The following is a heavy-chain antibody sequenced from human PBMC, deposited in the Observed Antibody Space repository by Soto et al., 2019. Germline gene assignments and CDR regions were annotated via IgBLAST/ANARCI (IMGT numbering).Heavy chain of an antibody. J-gene: IGHJ6*02. CDR2: ISGSGGST. D-gene: IGHD1-26*01. V-gene: IGHV3-23*01. Sequence: XGSLRPSCSASGFTCRSYTMSWVRQAPGKGLEWVSAISGSGGSTYYADSVKGRFTISRDNSKNTLYLQMNSLRAEDTAVYYCAKVKWSGSYPDYYYYGMDVWGQGTTVTVSS. CDR3: AKVKWSGSYPDYYYYGMDV. CDR1: GFTCRSYT.